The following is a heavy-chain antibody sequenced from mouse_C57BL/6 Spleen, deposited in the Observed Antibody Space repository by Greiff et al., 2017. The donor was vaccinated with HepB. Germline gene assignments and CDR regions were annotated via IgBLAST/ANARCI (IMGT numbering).Heavy chain of an antibody. J-gene: IGHJ4*01. Sequence: QVQLQQSGAELARPGASVKMSCKASGYTFTSYTMHWVKQRPGQGLEWIGYINPSSGYTKYNQKFKDKATLTADKSSSTAYRQLSSLTSGDSAVYYCARGETGMDYWGQGTSVTVSS. CDR1: GYTFTSYT. CDR2: INPSSGYT. V-gene: IGHV1-4*01. CDR3: ARGETGMDY. D-gene: IGHD2-13*01.